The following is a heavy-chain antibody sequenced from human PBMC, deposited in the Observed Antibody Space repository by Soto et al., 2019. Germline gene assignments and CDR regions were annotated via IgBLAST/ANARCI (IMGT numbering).Heavy chain of an antibody. J-gene: IGHJ1*01. CDR3: APGRPLGD. Sequence: EVQLVESGGGLVQPGGSLRLSCAASGFLFSSYWMHWVRQAPGRGLVWVSRINSDGSTTDYADSVKGRFTISRDNAQNTLLLQMNSLRAEVTAVYFSAPGRPLGDWGQGALVTVSS. CDR2: INSDGSTT. CDR1: GFLFSSYW. D-gene: IGHD3-10*01. V-gene: IGHV3-74*01.